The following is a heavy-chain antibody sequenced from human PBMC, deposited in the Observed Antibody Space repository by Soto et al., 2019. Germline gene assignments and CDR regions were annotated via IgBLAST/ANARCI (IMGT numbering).Heavy chain of an antibody. J-gene: IGHJ4*02. CDR1: GFTFRTYG. V-gene: IGHV3-33*01. CDR2: IWYDGSNK. CDR3: ARGNGQSSGLLDF. D-gene: IGHD2-8*02. Sequence: GGSLRLSCAASGFTFRTYGMHWVRQAPGKGPEWVSVIWYDGSNKYYADSVKGRFTISRDNSKNMLYLQMDSLRAEDTALYYCARGNGQSSGLLDFWGPGTLVTVSS.